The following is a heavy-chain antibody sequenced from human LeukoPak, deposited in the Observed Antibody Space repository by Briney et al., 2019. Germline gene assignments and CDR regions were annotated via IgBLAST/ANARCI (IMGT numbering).Heavy chain of an antibody. CDR1: GFTFSSYA. D-gene: IGHD3-10*01. CDR2: ISYDGSNK. Sequence: GGSLRLSCAASGFTFSSYAMHWVRQAPGKGLEWVAVISYDGSNKYYADSVKGRFTISRDNAKNSLYLQMNRLRAEDTALYYCARLLVYASGAEAFDYWGQGTLVTVSS. V-gene: IGHV3-30*04. J-gene: IGHJ4*02. CDR3: ARLLVYASGAEAFDY.